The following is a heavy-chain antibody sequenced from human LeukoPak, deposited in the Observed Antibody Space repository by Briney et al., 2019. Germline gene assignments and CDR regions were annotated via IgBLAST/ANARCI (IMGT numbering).Heavy chain of an antibody. CDR2: IYASGST. V-gene: IGHV4-4*07. CDR1: GDSIGTYY. J-gene: IGHJ4*02. Sequence: PSETLSLTCTVSGDSIGTYYWNWIRQPAGKGLEWIGRIYASGSTNHNPSLDTRIAMSMDTSKNQFSLKLNSVTAADTAVYYCARDSGNERLGVYFDYWGQGTLVTVSS. D-gene: IGHD7-27*01. CDR3: ARDSGNERLGVYFDY.